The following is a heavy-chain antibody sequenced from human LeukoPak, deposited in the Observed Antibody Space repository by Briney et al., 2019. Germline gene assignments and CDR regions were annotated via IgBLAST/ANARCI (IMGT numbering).Heavy chain of an antibody. CDR2: ISTNGGST. J-gene: IGHJ4*02. V-gene: IGHV3-64*01. CDR1: GFTFSNYA. D-gene: IGHD3-22*01. CDR3: ARGGYYDSSGSFDY. Sequence: PGGTLGLSCVVSGFTFSNYALYWVRQAPGRGLEYVSDISTNGGSTDYANSVKGRFTISRDNSDNRVFLQMGTLRAEDMAVYYCARGGYYDSSGSFDYWGQGILVTVSS.